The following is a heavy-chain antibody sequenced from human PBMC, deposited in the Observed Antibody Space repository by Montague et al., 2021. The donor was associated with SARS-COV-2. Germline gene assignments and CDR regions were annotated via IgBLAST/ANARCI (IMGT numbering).Heavy chain of an antibody. V-gene: IGHV4-4*02. CDR3: ARGPDSSGYYNDFDY. J-gene: IGHJ4*02. D-gene: IGHD3-22*01. CDR1: GGSISSSHC. CDR2: IYDSETI. Sequence: SETLSLTCAVSGGSISSSHCFTWVRQPPGKGLEWIGDIYDSETIXYNLSLKRRVTISVDRTKNQFSLKLSSVTAADTAVYYCARGPDSSGYYNDFDYWGQGTLVTVSS.